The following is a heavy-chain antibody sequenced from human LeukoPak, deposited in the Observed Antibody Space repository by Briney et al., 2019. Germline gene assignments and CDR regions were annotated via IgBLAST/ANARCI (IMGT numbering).Heavy chain of an antibody. J-gene: IGHJ3*02. CDR1: GGSISSVGYY. CDR2: IYYSGST. V-gene: IGHV4-31*03. D-gene: IGHD2-21*01. Sequence: NPSETLSLTCTVSGGSISSVGYYWSWIRQHPGKGLEWIGYIYYSGSTYYNPSLKSRVTISVDTSKNQFSLKLSSVTAADTAVYYCARDPELFDAFDIWGQGTMVTVSS. CDR3: ARDPELFDAFDI.